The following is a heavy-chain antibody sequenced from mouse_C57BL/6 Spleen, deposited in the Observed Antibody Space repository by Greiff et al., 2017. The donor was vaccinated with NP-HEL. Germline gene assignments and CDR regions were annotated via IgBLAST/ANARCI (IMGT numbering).Heavy chain of an antibody. Sequence: EVQGVESGGDLVKPGGSLKLSCAASGFTFSSYGMSWVRQTPDKRLEWVATISSGGSYTYYPDSVKGRFTISRDNAKNTLYLQMSSLKSEDTAMYYCARQKDRNSDFDYWGQGTTLTVSS. CDR2: ISSGGSYT. D-gene: IGHD2-1*01. V-gene: IGHV5-6*01. CDR3: ARQKDRNSDFDY. J-gene: IGHJ2*01. CDR1: GFTFSSYG.